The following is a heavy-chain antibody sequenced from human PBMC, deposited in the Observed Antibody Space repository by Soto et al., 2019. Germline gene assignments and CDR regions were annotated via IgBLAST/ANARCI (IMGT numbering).Heavy chain of an antibody. J-gene: IGHJ6*02. CDR3: ARGWLSGYYGMDV. Sequence: PGGSLRLFCAASGLTVSSNYMSWVRQAPGKGLEWVSVIYSGGSTYYADSVKGRFTISRDNSKNTLYLQMNSLRAEDTAVYYCARGWLSGYYGMDVWGQGTTVTVSS. CDR1: GLTVSSNY. D-gene: IGHD3-22*01. CDR2: IYSGGST. V-gene: IGHV3-53*01.